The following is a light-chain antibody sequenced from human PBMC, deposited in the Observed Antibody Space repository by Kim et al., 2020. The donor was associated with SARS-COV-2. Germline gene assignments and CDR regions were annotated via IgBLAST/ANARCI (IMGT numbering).Light chain of an antibody. CDR1: SNIVGNQG. CDR3: SALDSSLSAL. J-gene: IGLJ2*01. Sequence: QAGLTQPPSVSKGLRQTATLTCTGNSNIVGNQGAAWLQQHQGHPPKLLSYRNNNRPSGISERFSASRSGNTASLTITGLQPEDEADYYCSALDSSLSALFGGGTQLTAL. CDR2: RNN. V-gene: IGLV10-54*02.